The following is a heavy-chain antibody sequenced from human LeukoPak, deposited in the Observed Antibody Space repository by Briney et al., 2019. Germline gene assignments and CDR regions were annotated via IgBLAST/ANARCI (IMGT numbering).Heavy chain of an antibody. CDR2: ISGSGGST. CDR1: GFTFSSYA. V-gene: IGHV3-23*01. J-gene: IGHJ4*02. Sequence: GGSLRLSCAASGFTFSSYAMSWVRQAPGKGLEWVSAISGSGGSTYYADSVKGRFTISRDNSKNTLYLQMNSLRAEDTAVYYCARSPVGATTKDPHFDYWGQGTLVTVSS. CDR3: ARSPVGATTKDPHFDY. D-gene: IGHD1-26*01.